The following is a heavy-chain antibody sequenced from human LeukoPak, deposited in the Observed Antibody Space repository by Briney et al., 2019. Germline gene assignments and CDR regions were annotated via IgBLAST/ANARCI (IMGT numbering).Heavy chain of an antibody. Sequence: GGSLRLSCAASGFTFSSYLMHWVRQAPGKGLVWVSCIKSDGSSTTYADSVKGRFTISRDNAKNTLHLQMNSLRAEDTAVYYCARDSSSWYYDYWGQGTLVTVSS. CDR2: IKSDGSST. J-gene: IGHJ4*02. CDR3: ARDSSSWYYDY. CDR1: GFTFSSYL. D-gene: IGHD6-13*01. V-gene: IGHV3-74*03.